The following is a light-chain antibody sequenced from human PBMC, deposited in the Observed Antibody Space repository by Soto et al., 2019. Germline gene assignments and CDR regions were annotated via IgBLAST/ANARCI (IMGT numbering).Light chain of an antibody. V-gene: IGKV3-20*01. CDR2: RVS. Sequence: EIVLTQSPGTLSLSPGETATLSCRASQSINNNFLAWYQQRPGQAPRLLIFRVSSRASGISDKFRGSGSGTDFTLTITRLEPEDFALYYCQQYTNLPRTFGQGTKVDIK. J-gene: IGKJ1*01. CDR1: QSINNNF. CDR3: QQYTNLPRT.